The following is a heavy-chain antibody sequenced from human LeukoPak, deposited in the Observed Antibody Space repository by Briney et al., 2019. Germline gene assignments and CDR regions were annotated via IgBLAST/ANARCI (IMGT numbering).Heavy chain of an antibody. V-gene: IGHV3-33*08. CDR2: IWNAGTNT. CDR3: AGDTPPGGDYYFDY. Sequence: GGSLRLSCAASGFTFSSYEMNWVRQAPGKGLEWVALIWNAGTNTYYADSVKGRFTISRDNSKNTLYLQMNSLRAEDTAVYYCAGDTPPGGDYYFDYWGQGTLVIVSS. J-gene: IGHJ4*02. CDR1: GFTFSSYE. D-gene: IGHD3-16*01.